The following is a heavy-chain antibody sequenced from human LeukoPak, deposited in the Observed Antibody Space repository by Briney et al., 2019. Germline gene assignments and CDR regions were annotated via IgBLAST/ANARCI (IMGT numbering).Heavy chain of an antibody. D-gene: IGHD1-26*01. V-gene: IGHV3-7*05. CDR1: GFTFSSYW. Sequence: GSLTLSCAASGFTFSSYWMSWVRQAPGKGLEWVANIKEDGSEKYYVDSVKARFTISRDNAKNSLYLQMNSLRADDTAVYYCARDSAWASDSWGQGTLVTVSS. CDR2: IKEDGSEK. J-gene: IGHJ4*02. CDR3: ARDSAWASDS.